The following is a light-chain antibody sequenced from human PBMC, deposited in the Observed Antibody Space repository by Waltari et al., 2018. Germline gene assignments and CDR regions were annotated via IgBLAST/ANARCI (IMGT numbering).Light chain of an antibody. CDR2: DNN. CDR1: ISNIGNYY. CDR3: ATWDNSLSEVV. J-gene: IGLJ2*01. V-gene: IGLV1-51*01. Sequence: QSVLTQPPSVSAAPGQKVTISCSGSISNIGNYYVSWYHQLPGAAPKLLIYDNNNGPSGIPDRFSASNSGTSTTLGITGLQIGDEADYYGATWDNSLSEVVFGGGTKLTVL.